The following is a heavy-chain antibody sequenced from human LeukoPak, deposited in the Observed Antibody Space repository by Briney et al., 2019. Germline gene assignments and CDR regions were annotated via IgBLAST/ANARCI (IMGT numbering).Heavy chain of an antibody. CDR2: IIPIFGTA. V-gene: IGHV1-69*05. J-gene: IGHJ6*03. CDR1: RDTFTNKA. CDR3: ARVGNWNDPYYYYMDV. D-gene: IGHD1-20*01. Sequence: ASVTVSCKASRDTFTNKAISWVRQAPGQGLEWMGGIIPIFGTANYAQKLQGRVTMTTDTSTSTAYMELRSLRSDDTAVYYCARVGNWNDPYYYYMDVWGKGTTVTISS.